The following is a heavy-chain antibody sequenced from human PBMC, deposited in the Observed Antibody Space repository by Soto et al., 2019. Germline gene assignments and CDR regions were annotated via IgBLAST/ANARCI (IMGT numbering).Heavy chain of an antibody. Sequence: VESVTSSCEVSGYSFTSYWIGWVLQMPGKGLEWMGIIYPGDSDTRYSPSFQGQVTISADKSISTAYLQCSSLKASDTAMYYCARYCTNGVCYTYGMDVWGQGTTVTVSS. J-gene: IGHJ6*01. CDR2: IYPGDSDT. V-gene: IGHV5-51*01. CDR1: GYSFTSYW. D-gene: IGHD2-8*01. CDR3: ARYCTNGVCYTYGMDV.